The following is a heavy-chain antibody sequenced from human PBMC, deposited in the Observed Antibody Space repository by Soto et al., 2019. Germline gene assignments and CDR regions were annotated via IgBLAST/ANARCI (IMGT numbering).Heavy chain of an antibody. CDR1: EGTFNSYA. CDR2: IIPYYNTL. CDR3: ASGASSCNPSSFDS. V-gene: IGHV1-69*01. Sequence: QAQVVQSGAEVRKPGSSVKLSCKASEGTFNSYAIAWVRQAPGQGLEWMGGIIPYYNTLNYAQKFQDRVTIPADHSATLVYTELSSLTSDATAVYFGASGASSCNPSSFDSWTHGILVTFSS. J-gene: IGHJ4*01. D-gene: IGHD6-13*01.